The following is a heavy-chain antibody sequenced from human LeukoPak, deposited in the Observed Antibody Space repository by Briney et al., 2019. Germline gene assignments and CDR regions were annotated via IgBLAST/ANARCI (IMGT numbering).Heavy chain of an antibody. D-gene: IGHD3/OR15-3a*01. CDR2: ISGSGGST. V-gene: IGHV3-23*01. CDR3: AKSRGRVMATDY. Sequence: PGGSLRLSCAASGFTFSSYVMSWVRQAPGKGLEWVSAISGSGGSTYYADSVKGRFTISRDNSKNTLYLQMNSLRAEDTAVYYCAKSRGRVMATDYWGQGTLVTVSS. J-gene: IGHJ4*02. CDR1: GFTFSSYV.